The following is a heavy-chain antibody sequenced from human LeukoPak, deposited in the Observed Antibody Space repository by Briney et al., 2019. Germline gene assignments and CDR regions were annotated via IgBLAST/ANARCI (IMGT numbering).Heavy chain of an antibody. CDR3: AKDGDYGDTFDY. CDR2: ITYIDGST. Sequence: GGSLRLSCAASGFTFSSYAMSWVRQAPGKGLEWVSGITYIDGSTYYADSVKGRFTISRDNSKNTLYLQMNSLRAEDTAVYYCAKDGDYGDTFDYWGQGTLVTVSS. V-gene: IGHV3-23*01. J-gene: IGHJ4*02. D-gene: IGHD4-17*01. CDR1: GFTFSSYA.